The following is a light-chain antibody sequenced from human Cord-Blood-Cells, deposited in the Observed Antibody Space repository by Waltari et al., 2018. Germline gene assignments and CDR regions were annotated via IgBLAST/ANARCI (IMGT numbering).Light chain of an antibody. J-gene: IGKJ2*01. CDR2: AAS. Sequence: DLQMTQSPSSLSASVGDRVTLTCRASQSISSYLNWYQQKPGKAPKLLSYAASSLQSGVPSRFSGSGSGTDFTRTISSLQPEDFATYYCQQGYSTPYTFGQGTKLEIK. CDR1: QSISSY. CDR3: QQGYSTPYT. V-gene: IGKV1-39*01.